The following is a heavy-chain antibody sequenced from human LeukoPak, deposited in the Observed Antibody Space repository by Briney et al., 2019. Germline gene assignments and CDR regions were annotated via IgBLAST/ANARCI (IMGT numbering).Heavy chain of an antibody. CDR1: GGSFSCYY. CDR2: INHSGST. CDR3: ARRSYSSSWYY. V-gene: IGHV4-34*01. D-gene: IGHD6-13*01. J-gene: IGHJ4*02. Sequence: SETLSLTCAVYGGSFSCYYWSWIRQPPGKGLEWIGEINHSGSTNYNPSLKSRVTLSVDTSKNQFSLKLSSVTAADTAVYYCARRSYSSSWYYWGQGTLVTVSS.